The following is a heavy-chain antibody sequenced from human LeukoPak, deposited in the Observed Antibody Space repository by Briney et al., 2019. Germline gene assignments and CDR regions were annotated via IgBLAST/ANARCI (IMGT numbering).Heavy chain of an antibody. Sequence: PSETLSLTCTVSGGSISSFYWSWIRQPPGKGLEWSGFFHATMSADYNTPLKSRVYISVDTSKNQVSLGLNSVTAADTAVYYCARGDPTGRPGIGFDFWGQGTLVTVSS. J-gene: IGHJ4*02. CDR2: FHATMSA. CDR1: GGSISSFY. D-gene: IGHD1-26*01. V-gene: IGHV4-4*08. CDR3: ARGDPTGRPGIGFDF.